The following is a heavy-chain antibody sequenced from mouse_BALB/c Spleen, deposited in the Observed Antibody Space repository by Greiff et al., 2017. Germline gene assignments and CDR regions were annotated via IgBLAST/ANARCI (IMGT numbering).Heavy chain of an antibody. CDR1: GYTFTSYW. D-gene: IGHD4-1*01. CDR3: ALTGRGGYLDY. J-gene: IGHJ2*01. Sequence: VQLQQSGAELAKPGASVKMSCKASGYTFTSYWMHWVKQRPGQGLEWIGYINPSTGYTEYNQKFKDKATLTADKSSSTAYMQLSSLTSEDSAVYYCALTGRGGYLDYWGQGTTLTVSS. CDR2: INPSTGYT. V-gene: IGHV1-7*01.